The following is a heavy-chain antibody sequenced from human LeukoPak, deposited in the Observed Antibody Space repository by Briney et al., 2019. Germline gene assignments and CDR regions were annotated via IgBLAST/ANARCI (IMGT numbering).Heavy chain of an antibody. CDR1: GGTFSSYA. D-gene: IGHD2-15*01. CDR3: ARICSGGSCGQYYYYYYGMDV. V-gene: IGHV1-69*13. CDR2: IIPIFGTA. J-gene: IGHJ6*02. Sequence: GASVKVSCKASGGTFSSYAISWVRQAPGQGLEWMGGIIPIFGTANYAQEFQGRVTITADESTSTAYMELSSLRSEDTAVYYCARICSGGSCGQYYYYYYGMDVWGQGTTVTVSS.